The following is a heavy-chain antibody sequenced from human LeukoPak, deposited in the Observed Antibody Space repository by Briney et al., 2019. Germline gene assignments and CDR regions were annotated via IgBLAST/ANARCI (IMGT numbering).Heavy chain of an antibody. V-gene: IGHV1-18*01. CDR3: ARGSVVVPAAPAFDI. D-gene: IGHD2-2*01. J-gene: IGHJ3*02. CDR1: GYTFTSYG. CDR2: ISAYNGNT. Sequence: GASVKVSCKASGYTFTSYGISWVRQAPGQGLEWMGWISAYNGNTNYAQKLQGRVTMTTDTSTSTAYMELRSLRSDDTAVYYCARGSVVVPAAPAFDIWGQGTMVTVSS.